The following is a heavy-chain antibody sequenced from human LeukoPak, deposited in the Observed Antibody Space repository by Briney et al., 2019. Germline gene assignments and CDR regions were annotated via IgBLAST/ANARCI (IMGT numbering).Heavy chain of an antibody. CDR3: ARDPIVVVSHFDY. D-gene: IGHD2-21*01. J-gene: IGHJ4*02. Sequence: GGSLRLSCAASGFTFSSYSMNWVRQAPGKGLEWVSYISSSSSTIYYADSVKGRFTISRDNAKNSLYLQMNSLRAEDTAVYYCARDPIVVVSHFDYWGQRTLVTVSS. CDR2: ISSSSSTI. V-gene: IGHV3-48*04. CDR1: GFTFSSYS.